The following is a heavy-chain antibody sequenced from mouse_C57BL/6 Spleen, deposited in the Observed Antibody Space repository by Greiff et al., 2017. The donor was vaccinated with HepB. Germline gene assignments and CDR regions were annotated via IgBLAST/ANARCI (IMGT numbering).Heavy chain of an antibody. CDR1: GFTFSDFY. CDR2: SRNKANDYTT. V-gene: IGHV7-1*01. J-gene: IGHJ3*01. CDR3: ARDEGNDYDAWFAY. Sequence: EVNVVESGGGLVQSGRSLRLSCATSGFTFSDFYMEWVRQAPGKGLEWIAASRNKANDYTTEYSASVKGRFIVSRDTSQSILYLQMNALRAEDTAIYYCARDEGNDYDAWFAYWGQGTLVTVSA. D-gene: IGHD2-4*01.